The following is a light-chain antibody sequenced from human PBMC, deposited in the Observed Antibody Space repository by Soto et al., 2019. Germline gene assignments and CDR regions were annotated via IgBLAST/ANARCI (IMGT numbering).Light chain of an antibody. V-gene: IGLV1-51*01. CDR2: DDN. Sequence: QSVLTQPPSASGTPGQRVTISCSGSSSNIGSNTVNWYQQLPGTAPTLLIYDDNKRPSGIPDRFSGSKSGTSATLGITGFQTGDEADYYCGSWDSSLSAYVFGTGTKVTVL. CDR3: GSWDSSLSAYV. J-gene: IGLJ1*01. CDR1: SSNIGSNT.